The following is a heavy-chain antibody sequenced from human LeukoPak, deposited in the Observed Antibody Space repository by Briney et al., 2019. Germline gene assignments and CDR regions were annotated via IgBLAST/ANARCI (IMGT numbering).Heavy chain of an antibody. CDR2: ISYDGSNK. CDR3: ARDVAYYGSGSLSD. Sequence: PGRSLRLSCAASGFTFSSYAMHWVRQAPGKGLEWVAVISYDGSNKYYADSVKGRFTISRDNSKNTLYLQMNSLRAEDTAVYYCARDVAYYGSGSLSDWGQGTLVTVSS. D-gene: IGHD3-10*01. CDR1: GFTFSSYA. J-gene: IGHJ4*02. V-gene: IGHV3-30-3*01.